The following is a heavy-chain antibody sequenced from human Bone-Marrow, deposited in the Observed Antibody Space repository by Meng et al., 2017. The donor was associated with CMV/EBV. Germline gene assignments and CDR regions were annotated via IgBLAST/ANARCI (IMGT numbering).Heavy chain of an antibody. CDR3: AKFFGSGSYTNDYYYGMDV. Sequence: GESLKISCAASGFTFSSYGMNWVRQAPGKGLEWVAVIWYDGSNKYYADSVKGRFTISRDNSKNTLYLQMNSLRAEDTAVYYCAKFFGSGSYTNDYYYGMDVWGQGTTVTVSS. D-gene: IGHD3-10*01. CDR1: GFTFSSYG. CDR2: IWYDGSNK. V-gene: IGHV3-33*06. J-gene: IGHJ6*02.